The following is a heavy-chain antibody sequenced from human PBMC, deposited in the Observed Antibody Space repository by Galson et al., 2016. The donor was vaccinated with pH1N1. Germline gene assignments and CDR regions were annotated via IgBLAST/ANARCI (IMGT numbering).Heavy chain of an antibody. CDR3: ARGGYGDYTDYMDV. J-gene: IGHJ6*03. CDR2: IIPIFGTS. CDR1: GGTFSSYA. Sequence: SVKVSCKASGGTFSSYAISWVRQAPGQGLEWMGRIIPIFGTSNYAQKFQGRVTITADESTSTAYMELSSLRFEDTAVYYCARGGYGDYTDYMDVWGKGTTVTVSS. D-gene: IGHD4-17*01. V-gene: IGHV1-69*13.